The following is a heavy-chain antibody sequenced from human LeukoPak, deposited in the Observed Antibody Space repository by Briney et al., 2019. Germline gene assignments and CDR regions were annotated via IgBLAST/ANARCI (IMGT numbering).Heavy chain of an antibody. CDR3: ARATFSSSGHSY. Sequence: PGGSLRLSCAASGFTFSYYEMNWVRQAPGKGLEWVSYISNSGATIYYADSVKGRFTISRDIAKSSLFLQMNSLRAEDTGVYYCARATFSSSGHSYWGQGTLVTVSS. CDR2: ISNSGATI. J-gene: IGHJ4*02. V-gene: IGHV3-48*03. CDR1: GFTFSYYE. D-gene: IGHD6-13*01.